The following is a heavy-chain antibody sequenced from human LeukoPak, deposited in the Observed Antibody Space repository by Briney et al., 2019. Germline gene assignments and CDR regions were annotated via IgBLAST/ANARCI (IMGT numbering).Heavy chain of an antibody. J-gene: IGHJ3*02. Sequence: ASVKVSCKASGYTFTHYDINWVRQAPGQGLEWMGWMSPNSGNTGYAHKFEDRVTMTADTSITTAYMEFSSLRSDDTAVYYCAIKEYRRPDDAFDIWGQGTMVTVSS. CDR3: AIKEYRRPDDAFDI. CDR2: MSPNSGNT. V-gene: IGHV1-8*01. CDR1: GYTFTHYD. D-gene: IGHD6-6*01.